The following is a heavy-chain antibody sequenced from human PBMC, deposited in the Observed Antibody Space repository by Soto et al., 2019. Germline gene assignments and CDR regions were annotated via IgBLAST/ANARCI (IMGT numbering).Heavy chain of an antibody. D-gene: IGHD1-1*01. J-gene: IGHJ5*02. Sequence: GGSLSLSCETSGFTFSIYVMSWVRQAPGKGLEWVSAISGSGDNTYYADPVKGRFTISRDNSKNTLYLQMNSLRAEDTAKNYCAKDSGTPRGTLIPNWFDPWGQGTLVTVSS. V-gene: IGHV3-23*01. CDR3: AKDSGTPRGTLIPNWFDP. CDR2: ISGSGDNT. CDR1: GFTFSIYV.